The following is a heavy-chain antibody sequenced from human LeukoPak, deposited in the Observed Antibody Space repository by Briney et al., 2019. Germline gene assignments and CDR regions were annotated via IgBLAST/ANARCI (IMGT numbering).Heavy chain of an antibody. V-gene: IGHV3-23*01. J-gene: IGHJ4*02. Sequence: GGSLRLSCAASGFTFSSYAMSWVRQAPGKGLEWVSAISGSGGSTYYADSVKGRFTVSRDNSKNTLCLQMNTLRAEDTAVYYCAKWGDYDILTGYYDPDYWGQGTLVTVSS. CDR3: AKWGDYDILTGYYDPDY. D-gene: IGHD3-9*01. CDR1: GFTFSSYA. CDR2: ISGSGGST.